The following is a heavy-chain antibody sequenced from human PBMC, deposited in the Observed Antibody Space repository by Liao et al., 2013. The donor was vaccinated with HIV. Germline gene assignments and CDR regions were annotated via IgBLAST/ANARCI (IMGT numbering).Heavy chain of an antibody. CDR3: ARGKTDSAYYYYYMDV. V-gene: IGHV4-59*01. D-gene: IGHD4-11*01. J-gene: IGHJ6*03. Sequence: QVQLQESGPGLVKPSETLSLTCTVSGGSISSYYWSWIRQPPGKGLEWIGYIYYSGSTNYNPSLKSRVTISVDTSKNQFSLKLSSVTAADTAVYYCARGKTDSAYYYYYMDVWGKGTTVTVSS. CDR1: GGSISSYY. CDR2: IYYSGST.